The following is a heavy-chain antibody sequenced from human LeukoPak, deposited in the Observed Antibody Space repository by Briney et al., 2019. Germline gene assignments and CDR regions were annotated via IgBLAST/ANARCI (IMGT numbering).Heavy chain of an antibody. CDR2: IYYSGST. J-gene: IGHJ4*02. V-gene: IGHV4-30-4*01. Sequence: SETLSLTCTVSGGSISSGDYYWSWIRQPPGKGLEWIGYIYYSGSTYYNPSLKSRVTISVDTSKNQFSLKLSSVTAADTAVYYCARHRRTTYYDILTGFTLFDYWGQGTLVTVSS. CDR1: GGSISSGDYY. D-gene: IGHD3-9*01. CDR3: ARHRRTTYYDILTGFTLFDY.